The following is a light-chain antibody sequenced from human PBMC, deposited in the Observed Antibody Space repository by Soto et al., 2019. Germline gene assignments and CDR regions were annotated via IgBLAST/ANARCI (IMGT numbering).Light chain of an antibody. CDR1: QHISRF. CDR2: ASS. CDR3: QQYYSYPRT. Sequence: AIRVTQSPSSISASTGDRVTITCRASQHISRFLAWYQQRPGKAPNLLLYASSSLQSGVPSRFSGSGSGTDFTLTISNLQSEDFGTYYCQQYYSYPRTFGQGTKVEIK. J-gene: IGKJ1*01. V-gene: IGKV1-8*01.